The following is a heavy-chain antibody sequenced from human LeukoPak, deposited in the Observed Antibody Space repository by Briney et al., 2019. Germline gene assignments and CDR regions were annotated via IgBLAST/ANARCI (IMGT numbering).Heavy chain of an antibody. Sequence: PSETLSLTCAVSGGSISSSNWWSWVRQPPGKGLEWIGNIYYTGGTKYNPSLRSRVTISVDPSKNQFSLKLSSVTAADTAVYYCAAVMFEWERHWGQGTLVTVSS. CDR2: IYYTGGT. D-gene: IGHD1-26*01. J-gene: IGHJ4*02. CDR3: AAVMFEWERH. V-gene: IGHV4-4*02. CDR1: GGSISSSNW.